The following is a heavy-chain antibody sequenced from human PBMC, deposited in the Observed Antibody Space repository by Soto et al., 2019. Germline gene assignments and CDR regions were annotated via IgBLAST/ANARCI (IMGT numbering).Heavy chain of an antibody. CDR2: IYYSGST. J-gene: IGHJ6*02. D-gene: IGHD3-9*01. CDR3: AGRNYDILTGLSPYYYGMDV. CDR1: GGSISSYY. V-gene: IGHV4-59*01. Sequence: SETLSLTCTVSGGSISSYYWSWIRQPPGKGLEWIGYIYYSGSTNYSPSLKSRVTISVDTSKNQFSLKLSSVTAADTAVYYCAGRNYDILTGLSPYYYGMDVWGQGTTVTVSS.